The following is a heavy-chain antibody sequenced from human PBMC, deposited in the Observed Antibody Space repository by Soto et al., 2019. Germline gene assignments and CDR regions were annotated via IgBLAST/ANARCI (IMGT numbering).Heavy chain of an antibody. V-gene: IGHV1-69*13. CDR1: GGTFSSYA. CDR3: ARVYDDFWSGYWSPQYYYYYGMDV. Sequence: SVKVSCKASGGTFSSYAISWVRQAPGQGLEWMGGIIPIFGTANYAQKFQGRVTITADESTSTAYMELSSLRSEDTAVYYCARVYDDFWSGYWSPQYYYYYGMDVWGQGTTVTVSS. D-gene: IGHD3-3*01. CDR2: IIPIFGTA. J-gene: IGHJ6*02.